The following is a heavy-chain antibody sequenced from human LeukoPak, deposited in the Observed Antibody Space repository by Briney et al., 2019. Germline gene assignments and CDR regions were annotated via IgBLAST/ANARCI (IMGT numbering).Heavy chain of an antibody. CDR2: ISGSGGST. CDR3: AREKLSLLWFGELSAKFDY. Sequence: GGSLRLSCAASVFTFSSYAMSWVRQAPGKGLEWVSAISGSGGSTYYADSVKGRFTISRDNAKNSLYLQMNSLRAEDTAVYYCAREKLSLLWFGELSAKFDYWGQGTLVTVSS. V-gene: IGHV3-23*01. D-gene: IGHD3-10*01. CDR1: VFTFSSYA. J-gene: IGHJ4*02.